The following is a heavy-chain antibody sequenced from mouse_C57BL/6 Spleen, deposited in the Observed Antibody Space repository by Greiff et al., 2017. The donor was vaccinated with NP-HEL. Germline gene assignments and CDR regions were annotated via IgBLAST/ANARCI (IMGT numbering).Heavy chain of an antibody. CDR1: GYTFTSYW. J-gene: IGHJ1*03. V-gene: IGHV1-61*01. Sequence: QVQLQQPGAELVRPGSSVKLSCKASGYTFTSYWMDWVKQRPGQGLEWIGNIYPSDSETHYNQKFKDKATLTVDKSSSTAYMQLSSLISEDSAVYYCARERLDYDGSTPYFDVWGTGTTVTVSS. CDR3: ARERLDYDGSTPYFDV. D-gene: IGHD1-1*01. CDR2: IYPSDSET.